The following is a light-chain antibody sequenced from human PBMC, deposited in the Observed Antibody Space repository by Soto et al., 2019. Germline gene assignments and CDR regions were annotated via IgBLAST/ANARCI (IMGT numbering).Light chain of an antibody. J-gene: IGKJ4*01. CDR1: QGISSY. CDR2: AAS. Sequence: DIQLTQSPSFLSASVGDRVTITCRASQGISSYLAWYQLKPGKAPNLLIYAASTLQSGVPSRFSGRGSGTEFTLTLSTQQPEDFATYYCQQLNLYPVTVGGGTKVEIK. V-gene: IGKV1-9*01. CDR3: QQLNLYPVT.